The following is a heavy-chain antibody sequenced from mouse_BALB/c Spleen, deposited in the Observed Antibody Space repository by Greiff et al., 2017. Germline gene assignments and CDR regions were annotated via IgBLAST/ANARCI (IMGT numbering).Heavy chain of an antibody. J-gene: IGHJ4*01. CDR2: IWTGGGT. V-gene: IGHV2-9-2*01. CDR1: GFSLTSYD. CDR3: VRDRIAMDY. Sequence: VQLKESGPGLVAPSQSLSITCTVSGFSLTSYDISWIRQPPGKGLEWLGVIWTGGGTNYNSAFMSRLSISKDNSKSQVFLKMNSLQTDDTAIYYCVRDRIAMDYWGQGTSVTVSS.